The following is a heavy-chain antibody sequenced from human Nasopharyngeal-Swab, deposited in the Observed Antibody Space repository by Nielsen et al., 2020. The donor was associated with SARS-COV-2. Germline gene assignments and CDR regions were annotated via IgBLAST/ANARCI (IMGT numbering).Heavy chain of an antibody. CDR2: ISSSGSTI. V-gene: IGHV3-48*03. CDR3: ARGWEYSSSSPNWFDP. Sequence: GESLKISCAASGFTFSSYEMNWVRQAPGKGLEWVSYISSSGSTIYYADSVKGRFTISRDNAKNSLYLQMNSLRAEDTAVYYCARGWEYSSSSPNWFDPWGQGTLVTVPS. CDR1: GFTFSSYE. D-gene: IGHD6-6*01. J-gene: IGHJ5*02.